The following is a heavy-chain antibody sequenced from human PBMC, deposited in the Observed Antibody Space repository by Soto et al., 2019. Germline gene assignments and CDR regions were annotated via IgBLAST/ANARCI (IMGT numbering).Heavy chain of an antibody. D-gene: IGHD2-15*01. V-gene: IGHV4-34*01. Sequence: QVQLQQLGAGLLKPSETLALTCAVYGGSFSGYYCSWIRHPPGKGLEWIVEINHSGSTNYNPSLKSRVTRAVDTSKNQFSLKLSSVTAADTAVYYCARGSKGGLGRPLDYWCQGTLVTVSS. J-gene: IGHJ4*02. CDR1: GGSFSGYY. CDR3: ARGSKGGLGRPLDY. CDR2: INHSGST.